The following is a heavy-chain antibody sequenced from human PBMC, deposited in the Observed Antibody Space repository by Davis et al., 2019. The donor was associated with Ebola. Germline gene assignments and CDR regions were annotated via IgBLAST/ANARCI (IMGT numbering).Heavy chain of an antibody. Sequence: GESLKISCAASGFTFSSYAMSWVRQAPGKGLEWVAAINNSGGSRYYAVSVKGRFTISRDNSKNTLYLQMNSLRAEDTAVYYCARVVVAATLDYWGQGTLVTVSS. V-gene: IGHV3-23*01. J-gene: IGHJ4*02. CDR2: INNSGGSR. CDR1: GFTFSSYA. CDR3: ARVVVAATLDY. D-gene: IGHD2-15*01.